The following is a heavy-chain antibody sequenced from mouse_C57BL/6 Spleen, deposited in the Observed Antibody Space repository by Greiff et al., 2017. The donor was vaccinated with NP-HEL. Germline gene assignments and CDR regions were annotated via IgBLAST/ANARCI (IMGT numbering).Heavy chain of an antibody. CDR2: INPNNGGT. CDR1: GYTFTDYN. J-gene: IGHJ2*01. D-gene: IGHD2-5*01. V-gene: IGHV1-22*01. Sequence: VQLQQSGPELVKPGASVKMSCKASGYTFTDYNMHWVKQSHGKSLEWIGYINPNNGGTSYNQKFKGKATLTVNKSSSTAYMELRSLTSEDSAVYYWSRDSNYVKRCDYWGQGTTLTVSS. CDR3: SRDSNYVKRCDY.